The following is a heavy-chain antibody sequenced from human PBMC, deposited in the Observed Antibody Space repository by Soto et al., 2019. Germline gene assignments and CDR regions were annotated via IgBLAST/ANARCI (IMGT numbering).Heavy chain of an antibody. V-gene: IGHV4-31*01. CDR3: TRAIFGVVPYGI. D-gene: IGHD3-3*01. CDR1: GGSISSTDYY. J-gene: IGHJ3*02. Sequence: QVQLQESGPGLVKPSQTLSLTCTVSGGSISSTDYYWNWIRQHPGKGLEWIGYIFYRGSTYYNPALKSPVTISLYTSKNQFSLKLNSVTAADTAVYYCTRAIFGVVPYGIWGQGTMVTVSS. CDR2: IFYRGST.